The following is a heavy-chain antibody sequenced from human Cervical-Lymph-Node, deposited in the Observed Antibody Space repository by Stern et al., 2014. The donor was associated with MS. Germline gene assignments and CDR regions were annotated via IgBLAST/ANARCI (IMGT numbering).Heavy chain of an antibody. J-gene: IGHJ4*02. D-gene: IGHD1-1*01. V-gene: IGHV3-53*01. CDR2: ITNVGST. CDR3: ARDTSSPERSDW. Sequence: EVQLLEPGGGVIQPGGSLRLSCTASGFTVSRDYMTWVRPASGKGLEWVSLITNVGSTFYTDSVKGRFTISRDDSKNTVYLHMTSLRAEDTAMYYCARDTSSPERSDWWGQGTLVTVSS. CDR1: GFTVSRDY.